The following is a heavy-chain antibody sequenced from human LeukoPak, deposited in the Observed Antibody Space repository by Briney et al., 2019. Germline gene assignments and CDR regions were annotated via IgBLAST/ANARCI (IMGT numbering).Heavy chain of an antibody. CDR3: ARAPLYIWMEQWLARPHGYYFDY. V-gene: IGHV4-34*01. Sequence: SETLSLTCAVYGGSFSGYYWSWIRQPPGKGLEWIGEINHSGSTNYNPSLKSRVTISVDTSKNQFSLKLSSVTAADTAVYYCARAPLYIWMEQWLARPHGYYFDYWGQGTLVTVSS. CDR2: INHSGST. CDR1: GGSFSGYY. D-gene: IGHD6-19*01. J-gene: IGHJ4*02.